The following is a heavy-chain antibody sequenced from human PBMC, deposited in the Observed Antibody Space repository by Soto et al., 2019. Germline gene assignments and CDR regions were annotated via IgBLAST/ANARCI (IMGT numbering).Heavy chain of an antibody. J-gene: IGHJ5*02. D-gene: IGHD3-22*01. Sequence: SVKVSCKASGGTFSSYAISWVRQAPGQGLEWMGGIIPIFGTANYAQKFQGRVTITADESTSTAYMELSSLRSEDTAVFYCARDYYYDSSGYYRYWFDPWGQGTLVTVSS. CDR2: IIPIFGTA. CDR1: GGTFSSYA. CDR3: ARDYYYDSSGYYRYWFDP. V-gene: IGHV1-69*13.